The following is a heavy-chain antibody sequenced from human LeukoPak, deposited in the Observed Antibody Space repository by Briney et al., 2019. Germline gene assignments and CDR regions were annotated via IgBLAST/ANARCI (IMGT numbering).Heavy chain of an antibody. CDR3: AQDRDILTGFDY. Sequence: GGSLRLSCAASGFTFSSYGMHWVRQAPGKWLEWVAVISYDGSNKYYADSVKGRFTISRDNSKNTLYLQMNSLRAEDTAVYYCAQDRDILTGFDYWGQGTLVTVSS. CDR2: ISYDGSNK. D-gene: IGHD3-9*01. V-gene: IGHV3-30*18. J-gene: IGHJ4*02. CDR1: GFTFSSYG.